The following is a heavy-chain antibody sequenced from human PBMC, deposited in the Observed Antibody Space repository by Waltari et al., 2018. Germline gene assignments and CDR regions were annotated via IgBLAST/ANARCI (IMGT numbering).Heavy chain of an antibody. CDR2: IRSRTKGDAT. J-gene: IGHJ4*02. Sequence: EVQWVGSGVALARPGGSRKLACATSGLIYRDFAIHWVRQASGKGPEWVGRIRSRTKGDATAYSPSVEGRFTISRDDSKNAVYLQMNSLNTDDTAVYYCIRPFELGIDWGQGTLVTVSS. CDR1: GLIYRDFA. V-gene: IGHV3-73*01. CDR3: IRPFELGID. D-gene: IGHD7-27*01.